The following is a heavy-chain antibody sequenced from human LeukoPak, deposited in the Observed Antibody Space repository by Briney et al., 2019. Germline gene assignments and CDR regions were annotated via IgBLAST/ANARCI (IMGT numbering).Heavy chain of an antibody. V-gene: IGHV1-69*05. J-gene: IGHJ4*02. CDR2: IIPIFGTA. D-gene: IGHD1/OR15-1a*01. CDR3: ARKGGGKLGHVDY. CDR1: GGTFSSYA. Sequence: ASVKVSCKASGGTFSSYAISWVRQAPGQGLEWMGGIIPIFGTANYAQKLQGRVTMTTDTSTSTAYMELRSLRSDDTAVYYCARKGGGKLGHVDYWGQGTLVTVSS.